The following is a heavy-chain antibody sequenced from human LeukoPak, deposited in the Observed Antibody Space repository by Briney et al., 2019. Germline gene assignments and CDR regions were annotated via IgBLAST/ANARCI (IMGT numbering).Heavy chain of an antibody. J-gene: IGHJ4*02. D-gene: IGHD2-8*02. CDR2: IWYDGSYK. CDR1: GFTFSNCG. Sequence: GRSLRLSCAASGFTFSNCGMHWVRQAPGKGLEWVAVIWYDGSYKYYADSVKGRFTISRDNSKITLYLQMNSLRAEDTAVYYCAKDFYVGPVLARYFDYWGQGTLVTVSS. V-gene: IGHV3-33*06. CDR3: AKDFYVGPVLARYFDY.